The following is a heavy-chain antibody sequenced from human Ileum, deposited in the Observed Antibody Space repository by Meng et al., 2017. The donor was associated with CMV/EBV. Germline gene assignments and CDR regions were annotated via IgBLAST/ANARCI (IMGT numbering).Heavy chain of an antibody. CDR1: DSVSISTES. J-gene: IGHJ4*02. CDR3: TYGWPLKY. Sequence: QVHPRQSGPGLVKPSQTLSLSCAGDSVSISTESWNWIRQSPSRGLEWLGRTWYGSKWYYEYAVSVKSRITIIPDTSQNQISLQLNSVTPDDTAVYYCTYGWPLKYWGQGSLVTVSS. V-gene: IGHV6-1*01. D-gene: IGHD3-10*01. CDR2: TWYGSKWYY.